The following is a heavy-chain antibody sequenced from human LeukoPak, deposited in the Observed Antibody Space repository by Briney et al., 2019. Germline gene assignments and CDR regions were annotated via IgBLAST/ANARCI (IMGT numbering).Heavy chain of an antibody. J-gene: IGHJ4*02. CDR3: ARPYSSGWYDGDFDY. V-gene: IGHV3-23*01. Sequence: GGSLRLSCAASGFTFSSYPMNWVRQAPGKGLEWVSVISGSGGATFYGDSVQGRFTISGDNSKNTLYLQMNSLRAEDTAVYYCARPYSSGWYDGDFDYWGQGTLVTVSS. CDR2: ISGSGGAT. CDR1: GFTFSSYP. D-gene: IGHD6-19*01.